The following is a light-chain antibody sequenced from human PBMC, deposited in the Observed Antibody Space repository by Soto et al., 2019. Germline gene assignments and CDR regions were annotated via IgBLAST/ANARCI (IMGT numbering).Light chain of an antibody. J-gene: IGLJ2*01. V-gene: IGLV2-8*01. Sequence: QSVLTQPPSASGSPGQSVAISCTGTRSDVGGNDYVSWYQQHPGKAPKLIIYEVNKRPSGVPDRFSGSKSGNTASLTVSGLQAEDEADYYCSPYGTNRIFGGGTKVTVL. CDR3: SPYGTNRI. CDR2: EVN. CDR1: RSDVGGNDY.